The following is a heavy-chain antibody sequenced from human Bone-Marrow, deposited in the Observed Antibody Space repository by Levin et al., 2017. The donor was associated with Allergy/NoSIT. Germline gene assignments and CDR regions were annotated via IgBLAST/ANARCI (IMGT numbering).Heavy chain of an antibody. V-gene: IGHV3-30*14. CDR3: ARVDFYTGGLRREEVQQGAFDL. CDR1: GFIFSHYA. Sequence: QTGGSLRLSCAASGFIFSHYAFHWVRQAPGKGLEWAAVTSYDENKKYYADSVKGRFTISRDNSKNTLFLEMNSLRPEDTAIYYCARVDFYTGGLRREEVQQGAFDLWGQGTMVTVSS. D-gene: IGHD3-16*01. CDR2: TSYDENKK. J-gene: IGHJ3*01.